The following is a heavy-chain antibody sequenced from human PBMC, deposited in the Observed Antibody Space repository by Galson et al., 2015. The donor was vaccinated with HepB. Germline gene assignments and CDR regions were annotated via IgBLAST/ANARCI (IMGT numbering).Heavy chain of an antibody. CDR3: ARGGVYLVRGVVYDYYGLDI. J-gene: IGHJ6*02. D-gene: IGHD3-10*01. CDR2: TYYKSKWYD. V-gene: IGHV6-1*01. CDR1: GDSVSSNSAA. Sequence: CAISGDSVSSNSAAWSWIRQSPSRGLEWLGRTYYKSKWYDDYAVSVKSRLTIKPDTSKNQLSPQLKSVTPEDTAVYYCARGGVYLVRGVVYDYYGLDIWGQGTTVTVSS.